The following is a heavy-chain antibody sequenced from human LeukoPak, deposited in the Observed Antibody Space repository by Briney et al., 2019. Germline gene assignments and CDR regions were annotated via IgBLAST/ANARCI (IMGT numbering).Heavy chain of an antibody. D-gene: IGHD4-23*01. Sequence: SQTLSLTCTVSGGSISSGGYYWSWIRQHPGKGLEWIGYIYYSGSTYYNPSLKSRVTISVDTSKNQFSLKLSSVTAADTAVYYCARDLLNEGNHLDYWGQGTLVPVSS. V-gene: IGHV4-31*03. CDR1: GGSISSGGYY. J-gene: IGHJ4*02. CDR2: IYYSGST. CDR3: ARDLLNEGNHLDY.